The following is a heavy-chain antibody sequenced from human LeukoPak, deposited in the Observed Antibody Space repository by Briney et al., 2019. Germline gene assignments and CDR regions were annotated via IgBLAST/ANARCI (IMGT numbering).Heavy chain of an antibody. J-gene: IGHJ4*02. CDR3: AKDLGSSWSIDY. D-gene: IGHD6-13*01. CDR1: GFTFSSYG. V-gene: IGHV3-30*18. Sequence: GGSMRLSCAASGFTFSSYGIHWVHQAPGKGLEWVAIISYDGSNKYYADSVKGRFTISRDNSKNTLYLQMNSLRAEDTAVYYCAKDLGSSWSIDYWGQGTLVTVSS. CDR2: ISYDGSNK.